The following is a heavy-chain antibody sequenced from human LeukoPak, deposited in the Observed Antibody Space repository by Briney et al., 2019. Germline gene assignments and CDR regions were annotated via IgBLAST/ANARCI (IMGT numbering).Heavy chain of an antibody. D-gene: IGHD2-21*02. CDR3: SHRHNLGVTGPVVTFDS. Sequence: ESGPTLVNPTQTLTLTCTFSGFSLSTGGMGVGWIRQPPGKALEWLAFIFWDDNEHCSPSLKNRLTITKDTSKNQVILAMTNMDPVDTATYYCSHRHNLGVTGPVVTFDSWGQGTLVTVSS. CDR1: GFSLSTGGMG. V-gene: IGHV2-5*02. CDR2: IFWDDNE. J-gene: IGHJ5*01.